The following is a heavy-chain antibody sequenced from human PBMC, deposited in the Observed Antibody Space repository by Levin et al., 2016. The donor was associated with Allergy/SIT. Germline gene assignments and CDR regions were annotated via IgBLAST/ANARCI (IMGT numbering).Heavy chain of an antibody. D-gene: IGHD2-21*01. CDR3: ARDRGRQGSFGFLDY. V-gene: IGHV3-30*03. Sequence: GESLKISCAASGFTFSNFGIQWVRQAPGKGLEWVAVVSNDGTVKHYADSVKGRFTISRDNSKNTLNLQINSLRLEDTAVYYCARDRGRQGSFGFLDYWGQGTSVSVSS. J-gene: IGHJ4*02. CDR2: VSNDGTVK. CDR1: GFTFSNFG.